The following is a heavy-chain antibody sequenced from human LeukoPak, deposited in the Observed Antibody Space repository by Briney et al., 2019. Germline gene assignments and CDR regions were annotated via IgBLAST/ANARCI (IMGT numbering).Heavy chain of an antibody. D-gene: IGHD2-2*01. CDR1: GGSISSSSYY. CDR3: AVVPAAKGSFDY. Sequence: SETLSLTCTVSGGSISSSSYYWGWIRQPPGKGLEWIGSIYYSGSTYYNPSLKSRVTISVDTSKNQFSLKLSPVTAADTAVYYCAVVPAAKGSFDYWGQGTLVTVSS. J-gene: IGHJ4*02. CDR2: IYYSGST. V-gene: IGHV4-39*01.